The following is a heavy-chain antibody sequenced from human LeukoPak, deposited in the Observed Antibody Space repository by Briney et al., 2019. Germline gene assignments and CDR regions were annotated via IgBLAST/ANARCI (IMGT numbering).Heavy chain of an antibody. CDR3: ARDRGTTLSFTDY. D-gene: IGHD4-17*01. V-gene: IGHV4-38-2*02. CDR2: IYHSGST. Sequence: PSETLSLTCTVSGYSISSGYYWGWIRQPPGKGLEWIGSIYHSGSTYYNPSLKSRVTISVDTSKNQFSLKLSSVTAADTAVYYCARDRGTTLSFTDYWGQGTLVTVSS. J-gene: IGHJ4*02. CDR1: GYSISSGYY.